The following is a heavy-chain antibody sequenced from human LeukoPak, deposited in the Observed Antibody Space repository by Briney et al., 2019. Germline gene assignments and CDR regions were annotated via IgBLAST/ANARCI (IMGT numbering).Heavy chain of an antibody. CDR2: IYYSGST. D-gene: IGHD5-12*01. J-gene: IGHJ6*02. CDR1: GGSISSYY. Sequence: SETLPLTCTVSGGSISSYYWSWIRQPPGKGLEWIGYIYYSGSTNYNPSLKSRVTISVDTSKNQFSLKLSSVTAADTAVYYCARDRNSGYDLYYYYGMDVWGQGTTVTVSS. CDR3: ARDRNSGYDLYYYYGMDV. V-gene: IGHV4-59*01.